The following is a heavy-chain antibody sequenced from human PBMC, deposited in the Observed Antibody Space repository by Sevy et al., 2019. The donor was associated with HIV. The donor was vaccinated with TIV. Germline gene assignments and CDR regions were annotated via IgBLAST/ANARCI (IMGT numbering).Heavy chain of an antibody. CDR3: AKDQGGYGDPNYYYYYGMDV. V-gene: IGHV3-30*18. J-gene: IGHJ6*02. CDR1: GFTFSSYG. CDR2: ISYDGSNK. Sequence: GGSLRLSCAASGFTFSSYGMHWVRQAPGKGLEWVAVISYDGSNKYYADSVKGRVTISRDNSKNTLYLQMKSLRAEDTAVYYCAKDQGGYGDPNYYYYYGMDVWGQGTTVTVSS. D-gene: IGHD4-17*01.